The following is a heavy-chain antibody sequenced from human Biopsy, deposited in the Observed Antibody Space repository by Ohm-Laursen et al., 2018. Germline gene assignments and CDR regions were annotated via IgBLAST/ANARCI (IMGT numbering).Heavy chain of an antibody. Sequence: ESSVKVSCKGFGYAVNDYFLHWLRQAPGQGPEWMGWISPNSGGTNYAQKFQGRVTMTTDTSTSTVYLELRRLISDDTAVYYCARDIMNRIAGLVARSDVFDVWGQGTLVTVSS. CDR1: GYAVNDYF. V-gene: IGHV1-2*02. J-gene: IGHJ3*01. CDR3: ARDIMNRIAGLVARSDVFDV. CDR2: ISPNSGGT. D-gene: IGHD3-16*01.